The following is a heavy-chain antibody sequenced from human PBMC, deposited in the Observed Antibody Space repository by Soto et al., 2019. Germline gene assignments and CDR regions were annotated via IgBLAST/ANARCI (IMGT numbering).Heavy chain of an antibody. CDR2: IIPIFGTA. D-gene: IGHD1-26*01. J-gene: IGHJ3*02. V-gene: IGHV1-69*01. CDR3: AREKSVGAFDI. Sequence: VKVSCKASGGTFSSYAISWVRQAPGQGLEWMGGIIPIFGTANYAQKLQGRVTITADESTSTAYMELSSLRSDDTAVYYCAREKSVGAFDIWGQGTMVNVSS. CDR1: GGTFSSYA.